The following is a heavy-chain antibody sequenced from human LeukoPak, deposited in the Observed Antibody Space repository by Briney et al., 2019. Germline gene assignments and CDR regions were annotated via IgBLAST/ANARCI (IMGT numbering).Heavy chain of an antibody. Sequence: GGSLRLSCAASGFTFSSYWMHWVRQAPGKGLVWVSRINSDGSSTSYADSVKGRFTISRDNAKNTLYLQMNSLRAEDTAVYYCAREISITMVRGVRGRYMDVWGKGTTVTISS. V-gene: IGHV3-74*01. D-gene: IGHD3-10*01. J-gene: IGHJ6*03. CDR3: AREISITMVRGVRGRYMDV. CDR2: INSDGSST. CDR1: GFTFSSYW.